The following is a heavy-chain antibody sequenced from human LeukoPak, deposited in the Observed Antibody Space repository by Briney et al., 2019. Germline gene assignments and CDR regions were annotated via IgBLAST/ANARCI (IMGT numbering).Heavy chain of an antibody. V-gene: IGHV3-15*01. CDR2: IKSKTNGGIT. D-gene: IGHD2/OR15-2a*01. CDR3: AREGIGGGAFDI. Sequence: GGFLRLSCAASGFSFSSAWMSWVRQAPGKGLEWVGRIKSKTNGGITDYAAPVKGRFTISRDDSKNTLYLQMDSLKSEGTAVYYCAREGIGGGAFDIWGQGTMVTVSA. CDR1: GFSFSSAW. J-gene: IGHJ3*02.